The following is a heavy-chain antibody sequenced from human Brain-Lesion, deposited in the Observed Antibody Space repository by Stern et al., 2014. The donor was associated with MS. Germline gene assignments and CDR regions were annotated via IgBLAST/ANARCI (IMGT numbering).Heavy chain of an antibody. CDR2: IYTSGGT. Sequence: DQLVESGPGLVRPSQTLSLTCTVSGGSITSGRYYWTWLRQTAGKGLEXIGRIYTSGGTNYNPSFESRVTISMDTSSNHFSLQLSSVTVAATAVYSCPRADSPVSGTPFDYWGRGPLVA. V-gene: IGHV4-61*02. CDR1: GGSITSGRYY. CDR3: PRADSPVSGTPFDY. J-gene: IGHJ4*02. D-gene: IGHD3-10*01.